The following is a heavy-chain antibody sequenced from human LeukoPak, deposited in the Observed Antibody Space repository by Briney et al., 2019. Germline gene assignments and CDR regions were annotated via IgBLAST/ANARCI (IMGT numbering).Heavy chain of an antibody. V-gene: IGHV3-11*01. CDR1: GFTLSDPY. CDR2: INPSGTSM. Sequence: GGSLRLACAAAGFTLSDPYMNWIRQAPRRGLEWLSYINPSGTSMYYADSVKGRLTISRDNAKNTVYLQMNSLSAEDTAVYFCTGFSRYYYYGLHVWGLGTTVTVSS. CDR3: TGFSRYYYYGLHV. D-gene: IGHD3-9*01. J-gene: IGHJ6*02.